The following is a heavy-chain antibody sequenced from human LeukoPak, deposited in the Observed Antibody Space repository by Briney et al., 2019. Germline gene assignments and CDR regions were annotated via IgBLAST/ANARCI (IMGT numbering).Heavy chain of an antibody. CDR3: ARESPRGYSGYDPFDY. D-gene: IGHD5-12*01. V-gene: IGHV3-21*01. CDR1: GFTFSSYS. Sequence: GGSLRLSCAASGFTFSSYSMNWVRQAPGKGLEWVSSISSSSSYIYYADSVKGRFTTSRDNAKNSLYLQMNSLRAEDTAVYYCARESPRGYSGYDPFDYWGQGTLVTASS. CDR2: ISSSSSYI. J-gene: IGHJ4*02.